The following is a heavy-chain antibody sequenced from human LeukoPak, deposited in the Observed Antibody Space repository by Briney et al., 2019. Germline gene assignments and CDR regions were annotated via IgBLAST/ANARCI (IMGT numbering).Heavy chain of an antibody. CDR2: ISGRGDGT. Sequence: GGSLRLSCAASGFTFSTYAMSWVRQAPGKGMEWVSTISGRGDGTHYADSVKGRFTISRDNSKSTLYLQMNSLRAEDTAVYYCAKEARSNRLFDYWGQGTLVTVSS. J-gene: IGHJ4*02. D-gene: IGHD6-13*01. CDR1: GFTFSTYA. CDR3: AKEARSNRLFDY. V-gene: IGHV3-23*01.